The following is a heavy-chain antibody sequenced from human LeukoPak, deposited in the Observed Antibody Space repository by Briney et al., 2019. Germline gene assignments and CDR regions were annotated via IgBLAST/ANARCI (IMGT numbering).Heavy chain of an antibody. Sequence: TPSETLSLNCTVSGGSISSYYWSWIRQPPGKGLEWIGYIYYSGSTNYNPSLKSRVTISVDTSKNQFSLKLSSVTAADTAVYYCARGSDSSGWYFGYWGQGTLVTVSS. CDR3: ARGSDSSGWYFGY. CDR2: IYYSGST. D-gene: IGHD6-19*01. J-gene: IGHJ4*02. V-gene: IGHV4-59*01. CDR1: GGSISSYY.